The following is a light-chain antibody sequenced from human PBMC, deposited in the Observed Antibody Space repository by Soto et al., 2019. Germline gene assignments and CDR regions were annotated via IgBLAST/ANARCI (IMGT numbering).Light chain of an antibody. CDR2: AAS. V-gene: IGKV1-39*01. CDR3: QQGYSSPPT. J-gene: IGKJ1*01. CDR1: QSISNH. Sequence: DIQMTQSPSSLSASVEDRVIITCRASQSISNHLNWYQQKPGKAPKLLIFAASSLQSGVPSRFSGSRSGPDFTPTISRLQPEDFATYYCQQGYSSPPTFGQGTKVDIK.